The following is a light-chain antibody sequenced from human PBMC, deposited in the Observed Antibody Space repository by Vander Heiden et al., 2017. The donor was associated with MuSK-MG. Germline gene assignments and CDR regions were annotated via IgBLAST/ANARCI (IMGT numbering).Light chain of an antibody. CDR3: CTYSSSKVI. CDR1: TGDVGSYNL. V-gene: IGLV2-23*02. CDR2: EVT. J-gene: IGLJ2*01. Sequence: QSALTQPASASGSPGQSLTISCTGTTGDVGSYNLVSWYQQHPGKAPKLMIYEVTKRPSGVSNRFSGSKSGNTASLAISGLQVEDEADYYCCTYSSSKVIFGGGTKLTVL.